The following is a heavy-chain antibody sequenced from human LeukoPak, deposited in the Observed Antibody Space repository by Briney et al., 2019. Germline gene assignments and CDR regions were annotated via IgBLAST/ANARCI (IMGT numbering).Heavy chain of an antibody. CDR2: INPNSGGT. CDR3: ARVLPRDIVVVPAATYYYGMDV. V-gene: IGHV1-2*02. D-gene: IGHD2-2*01. CDR1: GYTFTGYY. J-gene: IGHJ6*02. Sequence: ASVKVSCKASGYTFTGYYMHWVRQAPGQGLEWMGWINPNSGGTNYAQKFQGRVTITADKSTSTAYMELSSLRSEDTAVYYCARVLPRDIVVVPAATYYYGMDVWGQGTTVTVSS.